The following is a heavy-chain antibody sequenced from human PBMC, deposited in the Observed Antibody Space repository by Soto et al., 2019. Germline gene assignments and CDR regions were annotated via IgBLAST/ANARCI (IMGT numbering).Heavy chain of an antibody. CDR2: IYYSGST. D-gene: IGHD5-12*01. V-gene: IGHV4-59*08. CDR1: GGSISSYY. CDR3: ASGGGQWSGYEKLFDY. Sequence: SETLSLTCTVSGGSISSYYWSWIRQPPGKGLEWIGYIYYSGSTNYNPSLKSRVTISVDTSKNQFSLKLSSVTAADTAVYYCASGGGQWSGYEKLFDYWGQGTLVTVSS. J-gene: IGHJ4*02.